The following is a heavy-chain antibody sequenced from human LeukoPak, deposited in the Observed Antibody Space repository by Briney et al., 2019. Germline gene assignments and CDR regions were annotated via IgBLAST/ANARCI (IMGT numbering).Heavy chain of an antibody. J-gene: IGHJ3*02. V-gene: IGHV4-39*01. CDR2: IYYSGST. D-gene: IGHD7-27*01. Sequence: PSETLSLTCTVSGGSISSSSYYWGWIRQPPGKGLEWIGSIYYSGSTYYNPSLKSRVTISVDTSKNQFSLKLSSVTAADTAVYYCARGVTGDLAFDIWGQGTMVTVSS. CDR1: GGSISSSSYY. CDR3: ARGVTGDLAFDI.